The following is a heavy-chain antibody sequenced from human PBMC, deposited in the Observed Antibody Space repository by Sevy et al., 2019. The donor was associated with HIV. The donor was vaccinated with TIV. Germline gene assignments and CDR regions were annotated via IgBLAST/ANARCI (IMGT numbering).Heavy chain of an antibody. CDR1: GFTFSTYG. D-gene: IGHD4-17*01. CDR3: ARDLEFYDYGDYGPAFMPDY. J-gene: IGHJ4*02. Sequence: GGSLRLSCAASGFTFSTYGMHWGRQAPRKGLEWVAVSWFDGSNTYYADSVKGRFTISGDIAKNTLHLQMNSLRAEGTAVSYCARDLEFYDYGDYGPAFMPDYWGQGTLVTVSS. V-gene: IGHV3-33*01. CDR2: SWFDGSNT.